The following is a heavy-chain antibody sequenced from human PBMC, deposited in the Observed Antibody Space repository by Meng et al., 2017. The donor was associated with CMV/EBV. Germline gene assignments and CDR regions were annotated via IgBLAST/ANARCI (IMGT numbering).Heavy chain of an antibody. V-gene: IGHV1-69*05. CDR2: IIPIFGTA. Sequence: ISWVRQAPGQGLEWMGGIIPIFGTANYAQKFQGRVTITTDESTSTAYMELSSLRSEDTAVYYCARVEARVPYYDSSGYPESNWFDPWGQGTLVTVSS. J-gene: IGHJ5*02. CDR3: ARVEARVPYYDSSGYPESNWFDP. D-gene: IGHD3-22*01.